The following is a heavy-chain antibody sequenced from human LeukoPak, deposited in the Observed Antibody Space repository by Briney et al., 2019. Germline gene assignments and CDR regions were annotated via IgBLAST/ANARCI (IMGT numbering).Heavy chain of an antibody. CDR2: IIPIFGTA. CDR3: ARTAIKGPYYYMDV. V-gene: IGHV1-69*06. J-gene: IGHJ6*03. CDR1: GGTFSSYA. Sequence: SVKVSCKASGGTFSSYAISWVRQAPGQGLEWMGRIIPIFGTANYAQKFQGRVTIAADKSTSTAYMELSSLRSEDTAVYYCARTAIKGPYYYMDVWGKGTTVTVSS.